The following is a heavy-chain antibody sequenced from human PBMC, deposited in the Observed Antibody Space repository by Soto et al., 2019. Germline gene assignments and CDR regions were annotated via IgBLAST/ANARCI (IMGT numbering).Heavy chain of an antibody. CDR2: ISAYNGNT. V-gene: IGHV1-18*01. CDR1: GYTFTSYG. J-gene: IGHJ4*02. Sequence: QVQLVQSGAEVKKPGASVKVSCKASGYTFTSYGISWVRQAPGQGLEWMGWISAYNGNTNYAQKLQGRVTMTSDTSTSTGYMELRSLRSDDTAVYYGASGLLWFGELTVIDYWGQGTLVTVSS. D-gene: IGHD3-10*01. CDR3: ASGLLWFGELTVIDY.